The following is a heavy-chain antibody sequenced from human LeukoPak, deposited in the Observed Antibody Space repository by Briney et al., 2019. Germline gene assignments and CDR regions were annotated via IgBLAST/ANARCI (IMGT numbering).Heavy chain of an antibody. V-gene: IGHV3-23*01. CDR3: AKDIGDYGDYPDF. CDR1: GFSVNTYS. Sequence: GGSLRLSCAASGFSVNTYSMNWVRQAPGKGLEWVSTISSDDSSTHYADSVQGRFTISRDNSKNTLYLHMNSLRAGDTAVFFCAKDIGDYGDYPDFWGQGTLVTVSS. CDR2: ISSDDSST. J-gene: IGHJ4*02. D-gene: IGHD4-17*01.